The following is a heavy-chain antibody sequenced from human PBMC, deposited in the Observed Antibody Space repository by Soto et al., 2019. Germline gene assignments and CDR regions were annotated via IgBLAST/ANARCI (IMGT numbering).Heavy chain of an antibody. Sequence: SETLSLTCTVSGVSITDYHWSWIRQPPGRGLEWIGYIYYRGTTNYNPSLKSRVTISVDTSKNQFSLKLSSVTAADTAVYYCARLKNWFDPWGQGTLVTVSS. J-gene: IGHJ5*02. CDR2: IYYRGTT. CDR3: ARLKNWFDP. CDR1: GVSITDYH. V-gene: IGHV4-59*01.